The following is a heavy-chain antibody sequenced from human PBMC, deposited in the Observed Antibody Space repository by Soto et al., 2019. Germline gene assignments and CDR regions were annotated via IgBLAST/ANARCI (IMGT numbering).Heavy chain of an antibody. D-gene: IGHD1-26*01. J-gene: IGHJ6*02. CDR3: AKDPVGATTYYYYGMDV. CDR2: ISYDGSNK. V-gene: IGHV3-30*18. Sequence: QVQLVESGGGVVQPGRSLRLSCAASGVTFSSYGMHWVRQAPGKGLEWVAVISYDGSNKYYADSVKGRFSITRDNYKNTLYLQMNSLRAEDTAVYYCAKDPVGATTYYYYGMDVWGQGTTVTVSS. CDR1: GVTFSSYG.